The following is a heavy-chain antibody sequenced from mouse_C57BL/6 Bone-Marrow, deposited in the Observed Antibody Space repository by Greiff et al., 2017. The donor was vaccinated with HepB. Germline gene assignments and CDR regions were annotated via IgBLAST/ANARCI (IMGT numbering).Heavy chain of an antibody. CDR1: GFTFSDYY. CDR2: ISNGGGST. Sequence: EVKVVESGGGLVQPGGSLKLSCAASGFTFSDYYMYWVRQTPEKRLEWVAYISNGGGSTYYPNTVKGRFTMSRDNAKNTLYLQMSRLKSEDTAMYYCARHGLITPVDYYAMDYWGQGTSVTVSA. D-gene: IGHD1-1*01. J-gene: IGHJ4*01. CDR3: ARHGLITPVDYYAMDY. V-gene: IGHV5-12*01.